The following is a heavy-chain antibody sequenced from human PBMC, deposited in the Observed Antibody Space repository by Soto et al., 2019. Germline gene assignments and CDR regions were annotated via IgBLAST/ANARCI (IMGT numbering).Heavy chain of an antibody. D-gene: IGHD2-21*02. V-gene: IGHV4-31*03. CDR1: GVSVSSAGYY. J-gene: IGHJ3*02. CDR3: ARESTVVTLRTFDI. Sequence: SETLSLTCTVSGVSVSSAGYYWTWIRQPPGKGLEWMGYISYSGSTYYNPSLKSRITISLDTSKSQFSLKLTSVTAADTAVYYCARESTVVTLRTFDIWGQGTMVTVSS. CDR2: ISYSGST.